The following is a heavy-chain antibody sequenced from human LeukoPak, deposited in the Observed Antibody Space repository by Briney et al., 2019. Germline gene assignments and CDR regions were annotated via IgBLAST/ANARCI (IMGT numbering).Heavy chain of an antibody. CDR2: IIPIFGTA. D-gene: IGHD2-21*01. Sequence: SVKVSCKASGGTFSSYAISWVRQAPGQGLEWMGGIIPIFGTANYAQKFQGRVTITADESTSTAYMELSSLRSEDTAVYYCASGEYCGGDCYSDYWGQGALVTVSS. J-gene: IGHJ4*02. V-gene: IGHV1-69*13. CDR1: GGTFSSYA. CDR3: ASGEYCGGDCYSDY.